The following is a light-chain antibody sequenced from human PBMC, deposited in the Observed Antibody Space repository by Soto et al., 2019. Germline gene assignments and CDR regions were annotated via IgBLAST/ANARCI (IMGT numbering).Light chain of an antibody. CDR1: QTISTW. J-gene: IGKJ3*01. Sequence: IQMTQSPPTLSASVGDRVTITCRASQTISTWMAWYQQKPGKAPKLLVYDASTLQSGVASRFSGSGSGTEFTLTISSLQPDDCATYYCQQYNSFSGVTFGPGTKVDI. CDR2: DAS. V-gene: IGKV1-5*01. CDR3: QQYNSFSGVT.